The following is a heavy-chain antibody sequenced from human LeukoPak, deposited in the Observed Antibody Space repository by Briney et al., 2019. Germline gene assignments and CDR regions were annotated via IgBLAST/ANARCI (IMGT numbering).Heavy chain of an antibody. CDR3: AKGLRIVVVPAAIKWFDP. J-gene: IGHJ5*02. D-gene: IGHD2-2*01. CDR1: GFTFSSYG. V-gene: IGHV3-30*02. Sequence: GGSLRLSCAASGFTFSSYGMHWVRQAPGKGLEWVAFIRYDGSNKYYADSVEGRFTISRDNSKNTLYLQMNSLRAEDTAVYYCAKGLRIVVVPAAIKWFDPWGQGTLVTVSS. CDR2: IRYDGSNK.